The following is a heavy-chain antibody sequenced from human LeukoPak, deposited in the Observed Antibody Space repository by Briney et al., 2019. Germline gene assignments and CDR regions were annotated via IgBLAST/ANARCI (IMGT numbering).Heavy chain of an antibody. CDR1: GFTFDDHG. CDR3: ARAFGGDTPNYYYYYYMDV. CDR2: INWNGGST. V-gene: IGHV3-20*04. D-gene: IGHD2-15*01. Sequence: GGSLRLSCAASGFTFDDHGMSWVRQAPGKGLEWVSGINWNGGSTGYADSVKGRFTISRDNAKNSLYLQMNSLRAEDTALYYCARAFGGDTPNYYYYYYMDVWGKGTTVTVSS. J-gene: IGHJ6*03.